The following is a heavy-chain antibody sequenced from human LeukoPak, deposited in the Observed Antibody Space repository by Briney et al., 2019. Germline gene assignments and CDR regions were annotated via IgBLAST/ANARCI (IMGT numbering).Heavy chain of an antibody. CDR2: IYYSGST. CDR3: ARRDSSGSFDY. CDR1: GGSISSHY. J-gene: IGHJ4*02. Sequence: SETLSLTCTVSGGSISSHYWSWIRQPPGKGLEWIGYIYYSGSTNYNPSLKSRVTISVDTSKNQFSLKLSSVTAADTAVYYCARRDSSGSFDYWGQGTLVTVSS. V-gene: IGHV4-59*08. D-gene: IGHD3-22*01.